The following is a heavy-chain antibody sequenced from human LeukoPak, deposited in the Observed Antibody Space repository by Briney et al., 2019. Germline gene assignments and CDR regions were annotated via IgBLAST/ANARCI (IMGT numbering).Heavy chain of an antibody. CDR1: GFTFSSYA. D-gene: IGHD6-13*01. CDR3: AKEGGIAEADGWFDS. CDR2: ISGGGGTP. J-gene: IGHJ5*01. V-gene: IGHV3-23*01. Sequence: GGSLRLSCAASGFTFSSYAMSWVRQAPGKGLEWVSAISGGGGTPYYADSVKGLFTISRDNSKNTLYLQMNILRDEKTVVYYGAKEGGIAEADGWFDSWGQGTLVTVSS.